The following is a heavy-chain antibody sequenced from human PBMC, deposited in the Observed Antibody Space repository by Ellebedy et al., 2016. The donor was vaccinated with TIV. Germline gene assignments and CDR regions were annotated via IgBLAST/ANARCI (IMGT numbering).Heavy chain of an antibody. Sequence: GESLKISCAASGFTFSSYAMHWVRQAPGKGLEWVAVISYDGSNKYYADSVKGRFTISRDNSKNTLYLQLNSLRAEDTAVYYCAREWVAYYYDSSGYYHYAGGPLDYWGQGTLVTVSS. CDR2: ISYDGSNK. J-gene: IGHJ4*02. CDR1: GFTFSSYA. CDR3: AREWVAYYYDSSGYYHYAGGPLDY. V-gene: IGHV3-30*01. D-gene: IGHD3-22*01.